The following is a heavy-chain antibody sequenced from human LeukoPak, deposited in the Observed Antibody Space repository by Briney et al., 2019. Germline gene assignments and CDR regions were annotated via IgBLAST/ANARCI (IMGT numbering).Heavy chain of an antibody. J-gene: IGHJ4*02. CDR3: ARVLTIVGATTAGY. V-gene: IGHV1-2*02. Sequence: ASVKVSCKASGYTFTGYYMHWVRQAPGQGLEWMGWINPNSGGTNYAQKFQGRVTMTRDTSISTAYMELSRLGSDDTAVYYCARVLTIVGATTAGYWGQGTLVTVSS. CDR2: INPNSGGT. CDR1: GYTFTGYY. D-gene: IGHD1-26*01.